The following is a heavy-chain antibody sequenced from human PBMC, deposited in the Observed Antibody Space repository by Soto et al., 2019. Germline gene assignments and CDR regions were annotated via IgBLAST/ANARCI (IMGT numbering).Heavy chain of an antibody. CDR3: ARQTTVKYGPLDYFDY. Sequence: QLQLQESGPGLVKPSETLSLTCTVSGGSISSSSYYWGWIRQPPGKGLEWIGSIYYSGSTYYNPSLKSRVTISVDTSKNQFSLKLSSVTAADTAVYYCARQTTVKYGPLDYFDYWGQGTLVTVSS. CDR1: GGSISSSSYY. V-gene: IGHV4-39*01. CDR2: IYYSGST. D-gene: IGHD4-17*01. J-gene: IGHJ4*02.